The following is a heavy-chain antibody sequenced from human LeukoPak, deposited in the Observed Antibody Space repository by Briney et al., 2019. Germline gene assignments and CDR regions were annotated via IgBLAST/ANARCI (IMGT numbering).Heavy chain of an antibody. V-gene: IGHV4-39*07. Sequence: SETLSLTCTVSGDSISSGSYYWGWIRQPRGKGLEWIGNIFNGGSTYYNPSLKSRVTISLDTSKNQFSLRLTSVTAADTAVYYCARLRFSSSSGAFDIWGQGTMVTVSS. CDR3: ARLRFSSSSGAFDI. CDR1: GDSISSGSYY. J-gene: IGHJ3*02. D-gene: IGHD6-6*01. CDR2: IFNGGST.